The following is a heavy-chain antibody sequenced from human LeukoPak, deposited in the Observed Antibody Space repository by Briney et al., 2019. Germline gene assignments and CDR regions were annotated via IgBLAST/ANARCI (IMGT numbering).Heavy chain of an antibody. CDR3: ARDVNEGGDYSKYCEY. CDR2: IYYSGST. V-gene: IGHV4-59*01. J-gene: IGHJ4*02. Sequence: SETLSLTCTVSGGSISSYYRSWIRQPPGKGLEWIGYIYYSGSTNYNPSLRSRVTISIDTSKYQFSLKLSSVTAADTAVYYCARDVNEGGDYSKYCEYWGQGALVTVSS. CDR1: GGSISSYY. D-gene: IGHD4-11*01.